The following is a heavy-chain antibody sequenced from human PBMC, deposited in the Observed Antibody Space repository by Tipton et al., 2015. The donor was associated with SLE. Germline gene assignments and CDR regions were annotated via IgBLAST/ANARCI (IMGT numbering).Heavy chain of an antibody. CDR1: GGSISSHY. V-gene: IGHV4-59*11. J-gene: IGHJ5*02. Sequence: LRLSCTVSGGSISSHYWSWIRQPPGKGLEWIGYIYYSGSTNYNPSLKSRVTISVDTSKNQFSLKLSSVTAADTAVYYCARGDYDFWSGFWFDPWGQGTLVTVSS. D-gene: IGHD3-3*01. CDR3: ARGDYDFWSGFWFDP. CDR2: IYYSGST.